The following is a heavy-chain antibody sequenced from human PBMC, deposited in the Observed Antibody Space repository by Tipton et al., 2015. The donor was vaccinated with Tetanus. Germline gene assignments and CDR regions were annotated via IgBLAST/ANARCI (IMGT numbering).Heavy chain of an antibody. Sequence: TLSLTCTVSGGSISSYYWSWIRQPAGKGLEWIGRIYTSGSTNYNPSLKSRVTMSVDTSKNQFSLKRSSVTAADTAVYYCARTTEDGIVGATRGDYWGQGTLVTVSS. J-gene: IGHJ4*02. CDR1: GGSISSYY. D-gene: IGHD1-26*01. V-gene: IGHV4-4*07. CDR3: ARTTEDGIVGATRGDY. CDR2: IYTSGST.